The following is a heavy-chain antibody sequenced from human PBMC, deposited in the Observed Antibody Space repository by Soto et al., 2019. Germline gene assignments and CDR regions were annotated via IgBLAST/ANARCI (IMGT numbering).Heavy chain of an antibody. CDR3: AKDFKVSGGHYGSLNYYYGMDV. Sequence: LRLSCAVSGFTFSAFGMHWVRQAPGKGLEWVAIISYDGILKYYADSVKGRFTISRDTSKGALYLQMNSLRPEDTAVYYCAKDFKVSGGHYGSLNYYYGMDVWGQGTTVTVSS. CDR1: GFTFSAFG. V-gene: IGHV3-30*18. J-gene: IGHJ6*02. D-gene: IGHD3-10*01. CDR2: ISYDGILK.